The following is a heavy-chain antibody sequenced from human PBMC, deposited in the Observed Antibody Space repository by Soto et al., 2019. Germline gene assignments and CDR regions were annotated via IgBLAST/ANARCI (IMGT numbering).Heavy chain of an antibody. Sequence: ASVKVSCKASGGTFSSYAISWVRQAPGQGLEWMGGIIPIFGTANYAQKFQGRVTITADKSTSTAYMELSSLSSEDTAVYYCACSGFTMIVVAPYGMDVWGQGTTVTVSS. CDR1: GGTFSSYA. D-gene: IGHD3-22*01. CDR2: IIPIFGTA. V-gene: IGHV1-69*06. CDR3: ACSGFTMIVVAPYGMDV. J-gene: IGHJ6*02.